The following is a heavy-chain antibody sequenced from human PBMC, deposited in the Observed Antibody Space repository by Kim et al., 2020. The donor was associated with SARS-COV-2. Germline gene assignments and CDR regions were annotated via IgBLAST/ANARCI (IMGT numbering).Heavy chain of an antibody. CDR1: GFTFSKYG. J-gene: IGHJ4*02. Sequence: GGSLRLSCAASGFTFSKYGMHWVHQAPGKGLGWVAVISYIGVKKFYGDSGGGRFSISRDNSKNTVFLQITSLRPKDPALYYFPRNPRGFYDFCYWGKGT. CDR3: PRNPRGFYDFCY. V-gene: IGHV3-30*03. CDR2: ISYIGVKK. D-gene: IGHD3-3*01.